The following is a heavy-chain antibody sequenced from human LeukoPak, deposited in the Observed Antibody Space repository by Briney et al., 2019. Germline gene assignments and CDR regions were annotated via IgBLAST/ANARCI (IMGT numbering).Heavy chain of an antibody. J-gene: IGHJ4*02. V-gene: IGHV1-46*01. CDR1: GYTFTSYY. Sequence: ASVKVSCKASGYTFTSYYMHWVRQAPGQGLEWMGIINPSGGSTSYAQKFQGRVTMTRDTSTSTVYMELSSLRSEDTAVSYCVREGDGSGSYYEYYFDYWGQGTLVTVSS. CDR2: INPSGGST. D-gene: IGHD3-10*01. CDR3: VREGDGSGSYYEYYFDY.